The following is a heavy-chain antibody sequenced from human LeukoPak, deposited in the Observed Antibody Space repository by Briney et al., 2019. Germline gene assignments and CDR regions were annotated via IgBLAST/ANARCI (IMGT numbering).Heavy chain of an antibody. D-gene: IGHD2-2*01. Sequence: GGSLRLSCAASGFTFSSYAMSWVRQAPGKGLEWVSAISGSAGSTYYADSVKGRFTISRDNSKNTLYLQMNSLRAEDTAVYYCAKVPKDIVVVPAAMGYFDYWGQGTLVTVSS. CDR1: GFTFSSYA. CDR3: AKVPKDIVVVPAAMGYFDY. J-gene: IGHJ4*02. CDR2: ISGSAGST. V-gene: IGHV3-23*01.